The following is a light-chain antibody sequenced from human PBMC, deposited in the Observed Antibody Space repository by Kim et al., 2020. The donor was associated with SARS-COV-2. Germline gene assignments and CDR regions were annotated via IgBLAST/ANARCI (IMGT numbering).Light chain of an antibody. J-gene: IGLJ2*01. V-gene: IGLV3-21*04. CDR3: QVWDTSRDHLVV. CDR2: YDD. Sequence: PGKTAKITCERDNVASKSVHRYQQKPGQAPVLVIYYDDDRPSGIPERFSGSNSGNTATLTISRVEAGDEADYYCQVWDTSRDHLVVFGGGTKLTVL. CDR1: NVASKS.